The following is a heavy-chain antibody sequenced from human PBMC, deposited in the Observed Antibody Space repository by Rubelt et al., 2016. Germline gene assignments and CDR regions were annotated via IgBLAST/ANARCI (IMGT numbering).Heavy chain of an antibody. CDR1: GYTFTSYG. CDR3: AREIAARRRGFDP. D-gene: IGHD6-6*01. Sequence: QVQLVQSGAEVKKPGASVKVSCKASGYTFTSYGISWVRQAPGQGLEWMGWISAYNGNTNYAQKFQGRVTITADESTSTAYMELSSLRSEDTAVYYCAREIAARRRGFDPWGQGTLVTVSS. CDR2: ISAYNGNT. V-gene: IGHV1-18*01. J-gene: IGHJ5*02.